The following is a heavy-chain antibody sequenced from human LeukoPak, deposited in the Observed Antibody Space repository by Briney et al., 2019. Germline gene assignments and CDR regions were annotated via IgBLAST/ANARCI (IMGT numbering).Heavy chain of an antibody. D-gene: IGHD1-26*01. CDR3: ARGGNSGSYFFENFDY. J-gene: IGHJ4*02. V-gene: IGHV1-69*01. CDR2: SIPIFGTA. Sequence: ASVKVSCKASGGTFSSYAISWVRQAPGQGLEWMGGSIPIFGTANYAQKFQGRVTITADESTSTAYMELSSLRSEDTAVYYCARGGNSGSYFFENFDYWGQGTLATVSS. CDR1: GGTFSSYA.